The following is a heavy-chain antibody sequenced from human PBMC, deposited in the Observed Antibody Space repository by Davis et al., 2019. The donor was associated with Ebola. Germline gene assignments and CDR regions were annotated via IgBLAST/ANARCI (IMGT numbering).Heavy chain of an antibody. D-gene: IGHD6-6*01. CDR1: GFIFRNYV. CDR2: FGTGGDT. V-gene: IGHV3-23*01. J-gene: IGHJ4*02. Sequence: GESLKISCETSGFIFRNYVMSWVRQAPGKGLEWVSTFGTGGDTYYADSVKGRFAISRDNSKNTLYLQMNSLRAEDTAVYYCAREWGIAARPGPIDYWGQGTLVTVSS. CDR3: AREWGIAARPGPIDY.